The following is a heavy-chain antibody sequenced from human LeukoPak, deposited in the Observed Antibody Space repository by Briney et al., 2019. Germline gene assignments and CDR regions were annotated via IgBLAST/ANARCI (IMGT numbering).Heavy chain of an antibody. CDR3: ARGDNSGWRNVYYFDY. CDR1: GFTFSSYS. V-gene: IGHV3-21*01. D-gene: IGHD6-19*01. Sequence: GGSLRLSCAASGFTFSSYSMNWVRQAPGKGLEWVSSISSSSSYIYYADSVKGRFTISRDNAKNSLYLQMNSLRAEDTSVYYCARGDNSGWRNVYYFDYWGQGTLVTVSS. CDR2: ISSSSSYI. J-gene: IGHJ4*02.